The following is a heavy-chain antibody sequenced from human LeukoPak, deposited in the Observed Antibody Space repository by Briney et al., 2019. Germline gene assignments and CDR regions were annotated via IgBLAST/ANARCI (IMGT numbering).Heavy chain of an antibody. CDR1: GYSISSGYY. V-gene: IGHV4-38-2*02. CDR2: IYHSGST. CDR3: ARTGPSRQWLGKYYLDY. Sequence: SETLSLTCTVSGYSISSGYYWGWIRQPPGKGLEWIGSIYHSGSTYYNPSLKSRVTISVDTSKNQFSLKLSSVAAADTAVYYCARTGPSRQWLGKYYLDYWGQGTLVTVSS. J-gene: IGHJ4*02. D-gene: IGHD6-19*01.